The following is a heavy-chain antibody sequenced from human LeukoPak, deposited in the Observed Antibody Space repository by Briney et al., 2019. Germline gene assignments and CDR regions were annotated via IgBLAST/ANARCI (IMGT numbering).Heavy chain of an antibody. CDR2: IYYSGST. Sequence: SETLSLTCTVSGGSISSGGYYWSWIRQHPGKGLEWIGYIYYSGSTYYNPSLKSRVTISVDTSKNQFSLKLSSVTAADTAAYYCARGRRPQDLYYFDYWGQGTLVTVSS. CDR1: GGSISSGGYY. CDR3: ARGRRPQDLYYFDY. V-gene: IGHV4-31*03. J-gene: IGHJ4*02.